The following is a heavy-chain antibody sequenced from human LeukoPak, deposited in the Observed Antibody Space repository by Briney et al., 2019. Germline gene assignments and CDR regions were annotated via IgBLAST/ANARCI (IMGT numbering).Heavy chain of an antibody. Sequence: SETLSLTCAVYGGSFSGYYWSWIRQPPGKGLEWIGEINHSGSTNYNPSLKSRVTISVDTSKNQFSLKLSSVTAADTAVYYCARAHAGSGWLFGPNDYWGQGTLGTVSS. V-gene: IGHV4-34*01. CDR3: ARAHAGSGWLFGPNDY. CDR1: GGSFSGYY. CDR2: INHSGST. J-gene: IGHJ4*02. D-gene: IGHD6-19*01.